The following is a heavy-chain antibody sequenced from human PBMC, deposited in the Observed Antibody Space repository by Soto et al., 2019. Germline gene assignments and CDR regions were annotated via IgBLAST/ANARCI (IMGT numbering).Heavy chain of an antibody. Sequence: GGSLRLSCAASGFTFNSNWMDWVRQAPGKGLEWVANINQDGSEKNYVDSVKGRFTISRDNAKNSLYLQMSSLTAEGSALYYCSKPLDYWGQGALVTVSS. V-gene: IGHV3-7*01. CDR2: INQDGSEK. J-gene: IGHJ4*02. CDR1: GFTFNSNW. CDR3: SKPLDY.